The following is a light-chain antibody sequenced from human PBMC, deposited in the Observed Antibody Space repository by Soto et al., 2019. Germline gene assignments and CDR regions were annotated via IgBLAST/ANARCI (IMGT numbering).Light chain of an antibody. CDR1: SSNIGGGYD. J-gene: IGLJ3*02. V-gene: IGLV1-40*01. Sequence: QSALTQSPSVSGAPGQRVTISCTGSSSNIGGGYDVHWYQQLPGTAPKLLIHGDTKRPSGVADRFSGSKSGTSASLAITGLQAEAEADYYCQSYDRSLSAWVFGGGTKVTVL. CDR2: GDT. CDR3: QSYDRSLSAWV.